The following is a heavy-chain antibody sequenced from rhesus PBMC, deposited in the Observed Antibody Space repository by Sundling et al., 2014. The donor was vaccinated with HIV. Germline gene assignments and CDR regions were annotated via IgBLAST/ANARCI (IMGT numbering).Heavy chain of an antibody. CDR2: IFGSSGST. J-gene: IGHJ6*01. CDR3: AREGLNGVDS. CDR1: GDSISDNYY. V-gene: IGHV4S9*01. Sequence: QVQLQESGPGLVKPSETLSLTCAVSGDSISDNYYWNWIRQPPGKGLEWIGNIFGSSGSTYYNPSLKSRVTFSMDTSKNQFSLRLNSVTAADTAVYFCAREGLNGVDSWGQGVVVTVSS.